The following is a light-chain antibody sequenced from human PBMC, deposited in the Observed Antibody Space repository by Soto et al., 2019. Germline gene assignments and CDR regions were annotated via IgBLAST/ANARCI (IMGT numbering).Light chain of an antibody. V-gene: IGLV2-14*01. CDR2: DVS. CDR3: YSYTSSTTYV. J-gene: IGLJ1*01. CDR1: SSEVGAYNY. Sequence: QSALTQPASVSGSPGQSITISCSGTSSEVGAYNYVSWYQQHPAKAPKLIVYDVSNRPSGVSNRFSGSKSGNTASLTISGLQAEDEAEYYCYSYTSSTTYVFGPGTKVTVL.